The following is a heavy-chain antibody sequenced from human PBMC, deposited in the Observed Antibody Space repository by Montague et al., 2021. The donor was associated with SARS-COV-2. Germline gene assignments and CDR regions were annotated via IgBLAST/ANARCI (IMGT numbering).Heavy chain of an antibody. V-gene: IGHV4-61*02. CDR3: ARFGSGTLEFDL. CDR1: GASISTGIYY. CDR2: IRTTGHT. D-gene: IGHD1-26*01. J-gene: IGHJ4*02. Sequence: TLSLTCTVSGASISTGIYYWSWIRQPAGKGLEWIGRIRTTGHTDYNSSLESRVFMSVDTSTNQFSLSLTSVTAAGTAVYFCARFGSGTLEFDLWGQGTLVTASS.